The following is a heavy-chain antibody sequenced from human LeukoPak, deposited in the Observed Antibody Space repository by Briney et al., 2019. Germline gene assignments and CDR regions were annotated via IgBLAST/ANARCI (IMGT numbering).Heavy chain of an antibody. CDR3: ARPRGVIVVDPFDC. J-gene: IGHJ4*01. Sequence: GGSLRLSCAASGSTFSSYWMTWVRQAPGKGLEWVANIKQDGSEKYYVDSVKGRFTISRDNAKNSLYLQMNSLRAEDTAVYYCARPRGVIVVDPFDCWGHGTLVIVSS. D-gene: IGHD3-22*01. V-gene: IGHV3-7*01. CDR1: GSTFSSYW. CDR2: IKQDGSEK.